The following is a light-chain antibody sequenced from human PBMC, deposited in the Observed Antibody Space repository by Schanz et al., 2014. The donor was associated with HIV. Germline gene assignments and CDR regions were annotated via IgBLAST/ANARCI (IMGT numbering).Light chain of an antibody. Sequence: QSVLTQPPSASGSPGQSVTISCTGTSSDVGGSNYVSWYQQHPGKAPKLMIYEVNKRPSGVPDRFSGSKSGNTASLTVSGLQAEDEADYYCSSYTSSSTLAHVVFGGGTKLTVL. CDR1: SSDVGGSNY. J-gene: IGLJ2*01. CDR3: SSYTSSSTLAHVV. CDR2: EVN. V-gene: IGLV2-8*01.